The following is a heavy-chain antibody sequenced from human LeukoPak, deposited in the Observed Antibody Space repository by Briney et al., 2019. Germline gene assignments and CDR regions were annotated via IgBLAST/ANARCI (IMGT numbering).Heavy chain of an antibody. V-gene: IGHV1-2*02. CDR1: GYTFTGYY. Sequence: GSVKVSCKASGYTFTGYYMHWVRQAPGQGLEWMGWINPNSGGTNYAQKFQGRVTMTRDTSTSTAYMELSRLRSDDTAVYYCARVLAPTDSLRYFDYLRAFDIWGEGTMVTVSS. D-gene: IGHD3-9*01. J-gene: IGHJ3*02. CDR2: INPNSGGT. CDR3: ARVLAPTDSLRYFDYLRAFDI.